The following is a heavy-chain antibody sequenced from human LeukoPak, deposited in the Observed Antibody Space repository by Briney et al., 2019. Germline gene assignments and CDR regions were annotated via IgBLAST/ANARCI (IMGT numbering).Heavy chain of an antibody. CDR1: GFTFSSHG. CDR2: ISYDGSNK. J-gene: IGHJ4*02. Sequence: GGSLRLSCAASGFTFSSHGMHWVRQAPGKGLEWVAVISYDGSNKYYADSVKGRFTISRDNSKNTLYLQMNSLRAEDTAVYYCAKRPYSSSWYLDYWGQGTLVTVSS. D-gene: IGHD6-13*01. CDR3: AKRPYSSSWYLDY. V-gene: IGHV3-30*18.